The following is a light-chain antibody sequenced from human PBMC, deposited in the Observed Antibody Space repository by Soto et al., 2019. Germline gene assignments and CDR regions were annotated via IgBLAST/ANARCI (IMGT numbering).Light chain of an antibody. CDR1: SSDIGAYNY. CDR2: DVS. J-gene: IGLJ2*01. CDR3: TSYTTTTVL. V-gene: IGLV2-14*01. Sequence: QSALTQPASVSGSPGQSITISCTGTSSDIGAYNYVSWYQQHPGKAPKLLIYDVSNRPSGASNRFSGSKSGNTASLTISGLQAEDEGDYYCTSYTTTTVLFGGGTKLTVL.